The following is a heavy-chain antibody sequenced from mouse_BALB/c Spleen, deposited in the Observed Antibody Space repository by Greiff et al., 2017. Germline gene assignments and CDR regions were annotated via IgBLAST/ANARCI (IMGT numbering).Heavy chain of an antibody. Sequence: EVQRVESGPGLVKPSQSLSLTCSVTGYSITSGYYWNWIRQFPGNKLEWMGYISYDGSNNYNPSLKNRISITRDTSKNQFFLKLNSVTTEDTATYYCARGDYRYDGNAMDYWGQGTSVTVSS. V-gene: IGHV3-6*02. CDR3: ARGDYRYDGNAMDY. CDR2: ISYDGSN. CDR1: GYSITSGYY. D-gene: IGHD2-14*01. J-gene: IGHJ4*01.